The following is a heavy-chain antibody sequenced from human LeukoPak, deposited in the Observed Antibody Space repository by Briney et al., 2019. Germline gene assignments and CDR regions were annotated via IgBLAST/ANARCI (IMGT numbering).Heavy chain of an antibody. CDR2: ISSSSSYI. CDR3: AREREPSAVDTAPFDP. Sequence: PGGSLRLSCAASGFTFSSYSMNWVRQAPGKGLEWVSSISSSSSYIYYADSVKGRFTISRDNAKNSLYLQMNSLRAEDTAVYYCAREREPSAVDTAPFDPWGQGTLVTVSS. J-gene: IGHJ5*02. V-gene: IGHV3-21*01. D-gene: IGHD5-18*01. CDR1: GFTFSSYS.